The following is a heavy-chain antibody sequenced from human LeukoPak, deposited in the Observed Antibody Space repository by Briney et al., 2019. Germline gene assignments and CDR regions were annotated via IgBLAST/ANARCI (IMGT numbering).Heavy chain of an antibody. CDR2: INHSGST. Sequence: SETLSLTCAVYGGSFSGYYWSWLRQPPGKGLEWIGEINHSGSTNYNPSLKSRVTISVDTSKNQFSLKLSSVTAADTAVYYCARGENCGGDCYSGLNWGQGTLVTVSS. D-gene: IGHD2-21*02. CDR1: GGSFSGYY. J-gene: IGHJ4*02. V-gene: IGHV4-34*01. CDR3: ARGENCGGDCYSGLN.